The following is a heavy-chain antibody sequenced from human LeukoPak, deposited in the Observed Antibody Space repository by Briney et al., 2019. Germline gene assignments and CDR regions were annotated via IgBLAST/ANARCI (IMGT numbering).Heavy chain of an antibody. CDR1: GFTVSSNY. CDR2: IYTGGST. Sequence: GGSLRLSCAASGFTVSSNYMSWVRQAPGKGLEWVSFIYTGGSTYYADSVKGRFTISRANSKNTLYLQMNSLRVEDTAVYYCARSNYYGSGSLLYYYYMDVWGKGATVTVSS. D-gene: IGHD3-10*01. J-gene: IGHJ6*03. V-gene: IGHV3-53*01. CDR3: ARSNYYGSGSLLYYYYMDV.